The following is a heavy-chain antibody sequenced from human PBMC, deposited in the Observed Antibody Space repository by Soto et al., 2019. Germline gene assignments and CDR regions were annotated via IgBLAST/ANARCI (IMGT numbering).Heavy chain of an antibody. CDR2: IYYSGST. Sequence: QVQLQESGPGLVKPSQTLSLTCTVSGGSISSGGYYWSWIRQHPGKGLEWIGYIYYSGSTYYNPSLKSRVTISVDTSKNQFSLNLSSVTAADTAVYYCARSPYYGDYFGWFDPWCQGTLVTVSS. CDR3: ARSPYYGDYFGWFDP. D-gene: IGHD4-17*01. J-gene: IGHJ5*02. CDR1: GGSISSGGYY. V-gene: IGHV4-31*03.